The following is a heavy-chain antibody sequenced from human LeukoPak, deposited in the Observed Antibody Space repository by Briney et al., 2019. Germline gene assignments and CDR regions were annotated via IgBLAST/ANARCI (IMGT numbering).Heavy chain of an antibody. D-gene: IGHD4-17*01. CDR3: ARVRLRYGDPPPFDY. J-gene: IGHJ4*02. Sequence: GASVKVSCKASGYNFNGYYIHWVRQAPGQGLEWVGWINPHSGGTNYAQKFQGRVTMTRDTSISTAYMELSRLRSDDTAVYYCARVRLRYGDPPPFDYWGQGTLVTVSS. V-gene: IGHV1-2*02. CDR2: INPHSGGT. CDR1: GYNFNGYY.